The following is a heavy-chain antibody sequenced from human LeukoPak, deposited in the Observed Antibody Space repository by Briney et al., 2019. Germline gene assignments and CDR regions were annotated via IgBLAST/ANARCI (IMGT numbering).Heavy chain of an antibody. CDR3: AREGRQWLRFAESHFDY. CDR1: GYTFTSYY. D-gene: IGHD5-12*01. CDR2: INPSGGST. Sequence: ASVKVSCKASGYTFTSYYMHWVRQAPGQGLEWMGIINPSGGSTSYAQKFQGRVTMTRDTSTSTVYMELSSLRSEDTAVYYCAREGRQWLRFAESHFDYWGQGTLVTVSS. J-gene: IGHJ4*02. V-gene: IGHV1-46*01.